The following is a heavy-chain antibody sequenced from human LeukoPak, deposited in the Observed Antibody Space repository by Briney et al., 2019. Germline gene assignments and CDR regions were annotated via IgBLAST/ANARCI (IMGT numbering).Heavy chain of an antibody. D-gene: IGHD3-3*01. J-gene: IGHJ5*02. Sequence: SETLSLTCTVSGGSISSSSYYWGWIRQPPGKGLEWIGSIYYSGSTYYNPSLKSRVTISVDTSKNQFSLKLSSVTAADTAVYYCARGLEWLKYNWFDPWGQGTLVTVSS. CDR2: IYYSGST. V-gene: IGHV4-39*01. CDR3: ARGLEWLKYNWFDP. CDR1: GGSISSSSYY.